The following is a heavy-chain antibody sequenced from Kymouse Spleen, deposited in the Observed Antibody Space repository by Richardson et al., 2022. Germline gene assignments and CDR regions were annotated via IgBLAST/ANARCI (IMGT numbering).Heavy chain of an antibody. D-gene: IGHD1-7*01. Sequence: EVQLVESGGVVVQPGGSLRLSCAASGFTFDDYTMHWVRQAPGKGLEWVSLISWDGGSTYYADSVKGRFTISRDNSKNSLYLQMNSLRTEDTALYYCAKDMMDMGYNWNYYYYYYGMDVWGQGTTVTVSS. CDR3: AKDMMDMGYNWNYYYYYYGMDV. CDR2: ISWDGGST. J-gene: IGHJ6*02. CDR1: GFTFDDYT. V-gene: IGHV3-43*01.